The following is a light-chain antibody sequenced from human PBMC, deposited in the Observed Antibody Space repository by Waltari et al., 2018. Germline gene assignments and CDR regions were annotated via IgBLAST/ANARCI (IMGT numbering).Light chain of an antibody. Sequence: EIVLTQSPGTLSLSPGERATLSCRASQSVSSLYLAWYQQTPGQAPRLLIYGDSNRATGIPDRFSGSGSGTDFTLTISRLEPEDFAVYYCQQYGRLPWTFDQGTKVEIK. CDR3: QQYGRLPWT. CDR2: GDS. J-gene: IGKJ1*01. V-gene: IGKV3-20*01. CDR1: QSVSSLY.